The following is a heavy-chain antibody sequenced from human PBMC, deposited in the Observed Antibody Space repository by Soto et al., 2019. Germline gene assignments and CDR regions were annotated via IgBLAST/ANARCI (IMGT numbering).Heavy chain of an antibody. Sequence: GGSLRLSCAASGFTFSSYGMHWVRQAPGKGLEWVAVISYDGSNKYYADSVKGRFTISRDNSKNTLYLQMNSLRAEGTAVYYCAKDQGITNFGVVFGPIDYWGQGTLVTVSS. CDR3: AKDQGITNFGVVFGPIDY. CDR2: ISYDGSNK. D-gene: IGHD3-3*01. CDR1: GFTFSSYG. V-gene: IGHV3-30*18. J-gene: IGHJ4*02.